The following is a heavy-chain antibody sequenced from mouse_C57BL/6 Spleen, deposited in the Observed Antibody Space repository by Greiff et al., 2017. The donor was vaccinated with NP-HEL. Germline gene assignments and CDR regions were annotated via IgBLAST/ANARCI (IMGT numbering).Heavy chain of an antibody. V-gene: IGHV1-82*01. Sequence: QVQLQQSGPELVKPGASVKISCKASGYAFSSSWMNWVKQRPGKGLEWIGRIYPGDGDTNYNGKFKGKATLTADKSSSTAYMQLSSLTSEDSAVYFCARWGYGYDEAWFAYWGQGTLVTVSA. CDR2: IYPGDGDT. CDR1: GYAFSSSW. J-gene: IGHJ3*01. D-gene: IGHD2-2*01. CDR3: ARWGYGYDEAWFAY.